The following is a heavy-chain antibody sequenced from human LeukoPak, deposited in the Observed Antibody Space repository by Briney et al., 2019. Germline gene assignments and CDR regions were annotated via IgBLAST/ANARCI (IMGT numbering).Heavy chain of an antibody. V-gene: IGHV3-30*04. CDR1: GFTFNIYC. Sequence: GRSLRLSCAASGFTFNIYCMCWVRQAPGKGLEWVASMSSDASSEYYADSVKGRFTISRDNSKNMLYLQINSLRAEGTAVYHCARKKMAAAGKGAFDYWGQGTLVTVSS. CDR2: MSSDASSE. D-gene: IGHD6-13*01. CDR3: ARKKMAAAGKGAFDY. J-gene: IGHJ4*02.